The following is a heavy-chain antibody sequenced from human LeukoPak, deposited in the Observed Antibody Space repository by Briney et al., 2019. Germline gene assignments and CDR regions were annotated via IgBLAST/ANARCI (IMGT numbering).Heavy chain of an antibody. CDR3: AHVPPEDYYYYGMDV. CDR1: GGTFSSYA. J-gene: IGHJ6*04. Sequence: SVKVSCKASGGTFSSYAISWVRQAPGQGLEWMGGIIPIFGTANYAQKFQGRVTITADKSTSAAYMELSSLRSEDTAVCYCAHVPPEDYYYYGMDVWGKGTTVTVSS. V-gene: IGHV1-69*06. D-gene: IGHD3-16*01. CDR2: IIPIFGTA.